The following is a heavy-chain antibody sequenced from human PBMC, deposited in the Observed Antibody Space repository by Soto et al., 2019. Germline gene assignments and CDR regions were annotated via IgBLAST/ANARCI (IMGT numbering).Heavy chain of an antibody. CDR3: ARVRVRGVISLDSFDY. CDR1: GGSISSGDYY. J-gene: IGHJ4*02. V-gene: IGHV4-30-4*01. D-gene: IGHD3-10*01. CDR2: IYYSGST. Sequence: QVQLQESGPGLVKPSRTLSLTCTVSGGSISSGDYYWSWIRQPPGKGLEWIGYIYYSGSTYYNPSLKSRVTISVDTSKNQFSLKLSSVTAADTAVYYCARVRVRGVISLDSFDYWGQGTLVTVSS.